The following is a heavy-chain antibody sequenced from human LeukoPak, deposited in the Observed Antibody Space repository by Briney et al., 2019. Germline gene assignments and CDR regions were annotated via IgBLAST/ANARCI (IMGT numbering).Heavy chain of an antibody. CDR3: ARDRYYYGSGSYYYFDY. D-gene: IGHD3-10*01. V-gene: IGHV4-4*07. J-gene: IGHJ4*02. CDR2: IYTSGST. CDR1: GGSISSYY. Sequence: SETLSLTCTVSGGSISSYYWSWIRQPAGKGLEWIGRIYTSGSTNYNPSLKSRVTMSVDTSKNQFSLKLSSVTAADTAVYYCARDRYYYGSGSYYYFDYWGQGTLVTVSS.